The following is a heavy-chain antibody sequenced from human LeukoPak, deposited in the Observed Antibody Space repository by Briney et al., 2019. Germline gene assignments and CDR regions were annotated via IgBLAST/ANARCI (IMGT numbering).Heavy chain of an antibody. CDR1: GFTFTNYA. CDR2: VSASGITT. Sequence: PGGSLRLSCVVSGFTFTNYAMSWVRQTPGKGLEWVSGVSASGITTYYADSVRGRFTISRDTSKNTLYLQMNSLRAEDTAVYYCAKDHRQVGATNDYWGQGTLVTVSS. CDR3: AKDHRQVGATNDY. V-gene: IGHV3-23*01. D-gene: IGHD1-26*01. J-gene: IGHJ4*02.